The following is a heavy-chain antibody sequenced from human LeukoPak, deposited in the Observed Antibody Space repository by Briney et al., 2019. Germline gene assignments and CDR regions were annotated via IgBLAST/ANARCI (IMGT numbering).Heavy chain of an antibody. V-gene: IGHV4-30-4*01. D-gene: IGHD3-10*01. CDR3: ASVWFGELSPYY. J-gene: IGHJ4*02. CDR1: GGSISSGDYY. CDR2: IYYSGST. Sequence: KPSETLSLTCTVSGGSISSGDYYWSWIRQPPGKGLEWIGYIYYSGSTYYNPSLKSRVTISVDTSKNQFSLKLSSVTAADTAVYYCASVWFGELSPYYWGQGTLVTVSS.